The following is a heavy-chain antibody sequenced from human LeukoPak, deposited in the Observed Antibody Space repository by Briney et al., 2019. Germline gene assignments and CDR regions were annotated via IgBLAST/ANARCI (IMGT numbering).Heavy chain of an antibody. CDR2: ISSSSSYI. J-gene: IGHJ4*02. V-gene: IGHV3-21*01. D-gene: IGHD3-16*01. CDR1: GFTFSSYS. CDR3: ARDPYDYVRGSVSEGGY. Sequence: GGSLRLSCAASGFTFSSYSMNWVRQAPGKGLEWVSSISSSSSYIYYADSVKGRFTISRDNAKNSLYLQMNSLRAEDTAVYYCARDPYDYVRGSVSEGGYWGQGTLVTVSS.